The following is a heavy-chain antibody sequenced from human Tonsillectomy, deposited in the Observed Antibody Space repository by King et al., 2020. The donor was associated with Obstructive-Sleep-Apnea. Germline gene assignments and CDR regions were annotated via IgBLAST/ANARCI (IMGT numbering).Heavy chain of an antibody. CDR1: GFTFRSYA. J-gene: IGHJ4*02. Sequence: VQLVESGGGLVQPGGSLRLSCTASGFTFRSYAMSWVRQAPGKGLEWVSTLSGSGASTYYADSVKGRFTISRDNSKNTLYLQMNSLRAEDTAVYYCAKDRPMTYDYVWGSYFDYWGQGTLVTVSS. CDR2: LSGSGAST. CDR3: AKDRPMTYDYVWGSYFDY. D-gene: IGHD3-16*01. V-gene: IGHV3-23*04.